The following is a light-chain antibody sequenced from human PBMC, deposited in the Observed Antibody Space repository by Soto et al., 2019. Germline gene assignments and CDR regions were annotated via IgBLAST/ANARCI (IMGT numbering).Light chain of an antibody. Sequence: DIHMTQSPSTLSASAGDRVTITCRASQSISNWLAWYQQKPGKAPKLLIYHASSLQSGAPSRFTGSVSGTEFTLTITSLQPDDFATYFCQQYSSCLYTFGQGTKLEIK. CDR1: QSISNW. J-gene: IGKJ2*01. CDR3: QQYSSCLYT. V-gene: IGKV1-5*01. CDR2: HAS.